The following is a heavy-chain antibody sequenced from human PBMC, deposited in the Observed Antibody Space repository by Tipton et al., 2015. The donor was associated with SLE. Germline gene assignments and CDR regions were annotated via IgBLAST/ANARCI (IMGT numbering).Heavy chain of an antibody. V-gene: IGHV3-9*01. Sequence: RSLRLSCAASGFTFDDYAMHWVRQAPGKGLEWVSGISWNSGSIGYADSVKGRFTISRDNAKNSLYLQMNSLRAEDTAVYYCARVGGGSHLYFDYWGQGTLVTVYS. CDR2: ISWNSGSI. D-gene: IGHD1-26*01. CDR1: GFTFDDYA. CDR3: ARVGGGSHLYFDY. J-gene: IGHJ4*02.